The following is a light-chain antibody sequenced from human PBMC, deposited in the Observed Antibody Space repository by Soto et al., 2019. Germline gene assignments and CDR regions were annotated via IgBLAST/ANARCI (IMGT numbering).Light chain of an antibody. CDR1: QSVNTTY. V-gene: IGKV3-20*01. CDR3: QQFGTSPLVT. CDR2: GVS. Sequence: EIVWTKSPATLPLSPGERATLSCTASQSVNTTYLAWYQQKPGQAPRLLIYGVSSRANGIPNWFSGSGSGTDFILTISRVEPYDFAVYYCQQFGTSPLVTFGPGTKVDIK. J-gene: IGKJ3*01.